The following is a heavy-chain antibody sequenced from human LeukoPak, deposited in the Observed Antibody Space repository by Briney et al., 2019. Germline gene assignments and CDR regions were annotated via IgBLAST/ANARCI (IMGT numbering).Heavy chain of an antibody. CDR2: IYNSGST. J-gene: IGHJ3*02. Sequence: PSETLSLTCAVSGGSISSGTYSWTWMRQPPGKGLEWIGCIYNSGSTFNNPSLNSRVTISVDTSKNQFSLKLSSVTAADTAMYYCAREGGNCSGGSCYSGAFDIWGQGTLVTVSS. CDR1: GGSISSGTYS. V-gene: IGHV4-30-4*07. CDR3: AREGGNCSGGSCYSGAFDI. D-gene: IGHD2-15*01.